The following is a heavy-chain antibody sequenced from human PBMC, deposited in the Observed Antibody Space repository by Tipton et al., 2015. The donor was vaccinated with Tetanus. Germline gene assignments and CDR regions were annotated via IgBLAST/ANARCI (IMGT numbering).Heavy chain of an antibody. D-gene: IGHD6-19*01. J-gene: IGHJ4*02. Sequence: TLSLTCTVSGASISSYFWNWVRQSPGKGLEWIGYIYYSGNTKYNPSLKSRVTISVDTSKNQFSLNLNSLTAADTAVYYCARDMRGEGGGWYTDYWGQGTLVTVSS. CDR3: ARDMRGEGGGWYTDY. V-gene: IGHV4-59*01. CDR1: GASISSYF. CDR2: IYYSGNT.